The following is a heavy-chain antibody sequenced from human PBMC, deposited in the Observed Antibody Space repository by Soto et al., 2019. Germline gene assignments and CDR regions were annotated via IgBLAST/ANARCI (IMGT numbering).Heavy chain of an antibody. CDR1: GGSISSGGYY. D-gene: IGHD2-21*02. CDR2: IYYSGST. CDR3: ARTCGGDFYNAFDI. J-gene: IGHJ3*02. V-gene: IGHV4-31*03. Sequence: SETLSLTCTVPGGSISSGGYYWSWVRQHPGKGLEWIGYIYYSGSTYYNPSLKSRVTISVDTSKNQFSLKLSSVTAADTAVYYCARTCGGDFYNAFDIWGQGTMVTVSS.